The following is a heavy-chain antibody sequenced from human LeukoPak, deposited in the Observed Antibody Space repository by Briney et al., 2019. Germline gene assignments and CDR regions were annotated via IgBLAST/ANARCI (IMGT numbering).Heavy chain of an antibody. J-gene: IGHJ4*02. V-gene: IGHV3-23*01. CDR1: GFTFSIYD. CDR2: ISGSGGST. CDR3: AKGSSISRSSTSFDY. D-gene: IGHD2-2*01. Sequence: GGSLRLSCAPSGFTFSIYDMSWVRQAPGKGLEWVSAISGSGGSTYYADSVKGRFTISRDNSKNTLYLQMNSLRAEDTAVYYCAKGSSISRSSTSFDYWGQGTLVTVSS.